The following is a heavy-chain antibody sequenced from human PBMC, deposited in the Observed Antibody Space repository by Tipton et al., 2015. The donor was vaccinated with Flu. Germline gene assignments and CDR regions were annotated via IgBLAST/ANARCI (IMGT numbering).Heavy chain of an antibody. CDR2: MNQDGSEK. CDR1: GFTVSNNY. V-gene: IGHV3-7*01. J-gene: IGHJ4*02. Sequence: QLVQSGGGLIQPGGSLRLSCAASGFTVSNNYMSWVRQAPGKGLEWVANMNQDGSEKNYMDAVKGRFSISRDNAKNSVYLQMNSLRAGDTAVYYCARDRGYSCFDYWGLGNLVTVSS. CDR3: ARDRGYSCFDY. D-gene: IGHD5-12*01.